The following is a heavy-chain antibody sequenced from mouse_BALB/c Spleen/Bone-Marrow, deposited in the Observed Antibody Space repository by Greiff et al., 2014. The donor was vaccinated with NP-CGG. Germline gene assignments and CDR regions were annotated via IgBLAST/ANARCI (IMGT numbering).Heavy chain of an antibody. CDR2: ISSGGSYT. Sequence: VQLKESGGGLVKPGGSLKLSCAASGFTFSSCAMSWVRQSPEKRLEWVAEISSGGSYTYYPDTVTGRFTISRDNAKNTLYLEMSSLRSEDTAMYYCARDHYGYYTMDYWGQGTSVTVSS. CDR1: GFTFSSCA. V-gene: IGHV5-9-4*01. J-gene: IGHJ4*01. D-gene: IGHD1-2*01. CDR3: ARDHYGYYTMDY.